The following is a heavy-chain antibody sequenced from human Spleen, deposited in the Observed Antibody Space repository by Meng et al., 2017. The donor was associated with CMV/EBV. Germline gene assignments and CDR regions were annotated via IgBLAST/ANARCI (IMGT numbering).Heavy chain of an antibody. CDR2: IYYSGST. V-gene: IGHV4-39*01. D-gene: IGHD2-2*01. J-gene: IGHJ6*02. CDR1: GGSISSSSYY. CDR3: ARGLRVYCSSTSCLYGMDV. Sequence: SETLSLTCTVSGGSISSSSYYWGWIRQPPGKGLEWIGSIYYSGSTYYNPSLKSRVTISVDTSKNQFSLKLSSVTAADTAVYYRARGLRVYCSSTSCLYGMDVWGQGTTVTVSS.